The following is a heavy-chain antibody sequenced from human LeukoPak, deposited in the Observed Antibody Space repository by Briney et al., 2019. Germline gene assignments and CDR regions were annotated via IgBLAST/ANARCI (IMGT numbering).Heavy chain of an antibody. V-gene: IGHV4-59*01. Sequence: PSETLSLTCTVSGGSISSYYWSWIRQPPGKGLERIGYIYYSGSTNYNPSLKSRVTISVDTSKNQFSLKLSSVTAADTAVYYCARGNDYSNNFDYWGQGTLVTVSS. CDR2: IYYSGST. CDR1: GGSISSYY. J-gene: IGHJ4*02. D-gene: IGHD4-11*01. CDR3: ARGNDYSNNFDY.